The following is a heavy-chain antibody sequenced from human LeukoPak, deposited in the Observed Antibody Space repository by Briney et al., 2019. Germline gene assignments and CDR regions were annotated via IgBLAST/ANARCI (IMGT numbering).Heavy chain of an antibody. Sequence: GASVKVSCKASGGTFSSYAISWVRQAPGQGLEWMGGIIPIFGTANYAQQFQGRVTITADDSTSTAYMELSSLRSEDTAVYYCATLTMRVVVPAAIGWFDPWGQGTLVTVSS. CDR3: ATLTMRVVVPAAIGWFDP. D-gene: IGHD2-2*01. CDR1: GGTFSSYA. J-gene: IGHJ5*02. CDR2: IIPIFGTA. V-gene: IGHV1-69*13.